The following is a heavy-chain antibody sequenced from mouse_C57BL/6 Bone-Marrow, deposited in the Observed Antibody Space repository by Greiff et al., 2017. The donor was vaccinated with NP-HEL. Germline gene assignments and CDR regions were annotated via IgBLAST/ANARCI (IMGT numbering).Heavy chain of an antibody. CDR2: IDPEDGET. J-gene: IGHJ2*01. D-gene: IGHD3-2*02. Sequence: EVQLQQSGAELVKPGASVKLSCTASGFNIKDYYMHWVKQRTEQGLEWIGRIDPEDGETKYAPKFPGKATITADTSSNTAYLQLSSLTSEDTAVYYCASTPFKATDYWGQGTTLTVSS. CDR3: ASTPFKATDY. V-gene: IGHV14-2*01. CDR1: GFNIKDYY.